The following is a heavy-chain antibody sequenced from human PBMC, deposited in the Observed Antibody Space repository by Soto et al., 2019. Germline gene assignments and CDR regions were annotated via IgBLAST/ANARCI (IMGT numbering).Heavy chain of an antibody. D-gene: IGHD2-8*01. CDR2: ISGSGDNT. V-gene: IGHV3-23*01. J-gene: IGHJ5*02. Sequence: GGSLRLSCAASGFTFSNYAMSWVRQTPGKGLQWVSAISGSGDNTYYADSMRGRFAISRDNSKNTLYLQMNSLRAEDTAVYYCAKESGVQTNWFDPWGQGTLVTVSS. CDR1: GFTFSNYA. CDR3: AKESGVQTNWFDP.